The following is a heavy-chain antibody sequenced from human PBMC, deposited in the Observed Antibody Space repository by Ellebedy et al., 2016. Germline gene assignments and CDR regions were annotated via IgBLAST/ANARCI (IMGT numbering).Heavy chain of an antibody. Sequence: GESLKISXVASGFAFRNFFMTWVRQAPGKGLEWVSSITSSGTYLYYADSVKGRFTISRDNAKNSLYLQMSSLRAEDTAVYYCARGVGGTSLNWFDPWGQGTLVTVS. D-gene: IGHD3-16*01. V-gene: IGHV3-21*01. J-gene: IGHJ5*02. CDR2: ITSSGTYL. CDR3: ARGVGGTSLNWFDP. CDR1: GFAFRNFF.